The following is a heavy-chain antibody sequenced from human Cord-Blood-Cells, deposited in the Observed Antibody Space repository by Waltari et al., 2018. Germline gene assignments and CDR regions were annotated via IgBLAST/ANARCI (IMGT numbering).Heavy chain of an antibody. CDR3: ATDHLVVPAAILSFQH. V-gene: IGHV1-24*01. CDR2: FDPEDGET. CDR1: GYTLTELS. J-gene: IGHJ1*01. D-gene: IGHD2-2*02. Sequence: QVQLVQSGAEVKKPGAPVKVSCKVSGYTLTELSMHWVRPAPGKGLEWMGGFDPEDGETIYAQKFQGRVTMTEDTSTDTAYMELSSLRSEDTAVYYCATDHLVVPAAILSFQHWGQGTLVTVSS.